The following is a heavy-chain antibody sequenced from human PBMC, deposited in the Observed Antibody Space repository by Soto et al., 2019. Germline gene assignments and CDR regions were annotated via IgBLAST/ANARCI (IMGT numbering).Heavy chain of an antibody. CDR2: IIPIFGTA. Sequence: QVQLVQSGAEVKKPGSSVKVSCKASVGTFSSYAISWVRQAPGQGLEWMGGIIPIFGTANYAQKFQGRVTITADESTSTAYMELSSLRSEDTAVYYCARAVQMATIRHYYYGMDVWGQGTTVTVSS. V-gene: IGHV1-69*12. J-gene: IGHJ6*02. D-gene: IGHD5-12*01. CDR1: VGTFSSYA. CDR3: ARAVQMATIRHYYYGMDV.